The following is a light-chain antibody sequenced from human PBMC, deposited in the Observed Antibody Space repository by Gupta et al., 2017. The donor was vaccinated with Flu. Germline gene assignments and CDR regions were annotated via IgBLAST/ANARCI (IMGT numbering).Light chain of an antibody. CDR2: EVI. J-gene: IGLJ1*01. CDR1: SGDIVSCNC. CDR3: ASFDGSLTCFV. Sequence: TGLSGDIVSCNCVYWYHPCPGTAPNLLLYEVIRRPSAVPTRFSGSKSGTTASMTITGLQAEDEADYYCASFDGSLTCFVFGGGTKFTVL. V-gene: IGLV2-11*03.